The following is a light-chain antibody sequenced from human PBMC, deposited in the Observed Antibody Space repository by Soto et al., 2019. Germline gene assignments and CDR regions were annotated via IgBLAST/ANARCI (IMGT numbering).Light chain of an antibody. CDR2: GAS. CDR3: QHRST. CDR1: QSVSSN. V-gene: IGKV3-15*01. Sequence: EIVMTQSPATLSVSPGERATLSCRASQSVSSNLAWYQQKPGQAPGLLIYGASTRATGIPARFSGSGSGTEFTLTISSLQSEDFAVYYCQHRSTFGGGTKVEIK. J-gene: IGKJ4*01.